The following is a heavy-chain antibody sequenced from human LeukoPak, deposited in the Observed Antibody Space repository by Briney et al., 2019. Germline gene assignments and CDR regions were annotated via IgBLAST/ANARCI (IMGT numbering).Heavy chain of an antibody. CDR1: GGTFSSYA. J-gene: IGHJ4*02. CDR2: IIPILGTV. CDR3: ARERGYGDRRGRFDY. Sequence: VASVKVSCKASGGTFSSYAISWVRQAPGQGLEWMGGIIPILGTVNYAQKFQGRVTITADESTTTAYMELSGLRSEDTAVYYCARERGYGDRRGRFDYWGQGTLVTVSS. V-gene: IGHV1-69*13. D-gene: IGHD4-17*01.